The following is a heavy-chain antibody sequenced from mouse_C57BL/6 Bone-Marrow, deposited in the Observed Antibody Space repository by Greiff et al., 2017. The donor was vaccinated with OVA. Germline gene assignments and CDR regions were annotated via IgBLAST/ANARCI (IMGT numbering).Heavy chain of an antibody. J-gene: IGHJ1*03. CDR2: INSDGGST. D-gene: IGHD1-1*01. V-gene: IGHV5-2*01. CDR1: EYEFPSHD. Sequence: EVQRVESGGGLVQPGESLKLSCESNEYEFPSHDMSWVRKTPEKRLELVAAINSDGGSTYYPDTMERRFIISRDNTKKTLYLQMSSLRSEDTALYYCARQAPYYGSSHWYFDVWGTGTTVTVSS. CDR3: ARQAPYYGSSHWYFDV.